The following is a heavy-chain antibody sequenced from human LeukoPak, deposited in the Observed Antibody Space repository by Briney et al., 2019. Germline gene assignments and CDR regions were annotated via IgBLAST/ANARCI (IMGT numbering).Heavy chain of an antibody. Sequence: AGGSLRLSCAASGFTFSSYSMNWVRQAPGKGLEWVSSISSSSSYIYYADSVKGRFTISRDNAKNSLYLQMNSLRAEDTAVYYCARGDIVVVPDDYWGQGTLVTVSS. CDR1: GFTFSSYS. D-gene: IGHD2-2*01. CDR2: ISSSSSYI. CDR3: ARGDIVVVPDDY. V-gene: IGHV3-21*01. J-gene: IGHJ4*02.